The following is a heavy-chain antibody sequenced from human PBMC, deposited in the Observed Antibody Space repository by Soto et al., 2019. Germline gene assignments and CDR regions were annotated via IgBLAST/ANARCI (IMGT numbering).Heavy chain of an antibody. D-gene: IGHD6-13*01. CDR3: AKDRAAAGYYYYYGMDV. Sequence: GGSLRLSCAASGFTFSDYWMHWVRQPPGKGLVWVSSIKFDGSRTVYADSVEGRFTISRDNAKNTVYLQMNSLSAEDTAVYYCAKDRAAAGYYYYYGMDVWGQGTTVTVSS. CDR1: GFTFSDYW. CDR2: IKFDGSRT. V-gene: IGHV3-74*01. J-gene: IGHJ6*02.